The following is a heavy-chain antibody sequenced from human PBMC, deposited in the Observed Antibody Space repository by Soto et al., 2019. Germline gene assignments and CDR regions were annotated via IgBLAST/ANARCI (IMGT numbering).Heavy chain of an antibody. CDR2: ISGSGGST. V-gene: IGHV3-23*01. D-gene: IGHD4-17*01. J-gene: IGHJ6*02. Sequence: EVQLLESGGGLVQPGGSLRLSCAASEFTFSSYAMSWVRQAPGKGLEWVSAISGSGGSTYYADSVKGRFTISRDNSKNTLYLQMNSLRAEDTAVYYCAKDPDYGDFYGMDVWGQGTTVTVSS. CDR1: EFTFSSYA. CDR3: AKDPDYGDFYGMDV.